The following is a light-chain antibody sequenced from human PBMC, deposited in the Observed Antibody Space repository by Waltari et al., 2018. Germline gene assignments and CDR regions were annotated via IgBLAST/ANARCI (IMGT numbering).Light chain of an antibody. Sequence: EIVLTQSPATLSLSPGERATLSCRASQSVGSYLAWYQQKLGQAPRLLIYAASNRATGIPDRFSGSGSGTDFTLTINSLEPEDFAVYYCQYRGQWPPDATFGPGTKVGVK. CDR1: QSVGSY. J-gene: IGKJ3*01. CDR2: AAS. V-gene: IGKV3-11*01. CDR3: QYRGQWPPDAT.